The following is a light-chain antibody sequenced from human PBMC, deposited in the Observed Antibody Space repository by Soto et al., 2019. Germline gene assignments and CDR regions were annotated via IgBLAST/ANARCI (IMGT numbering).Light chain of an antibody. CDR1: SSNIGSNT. J-gene: IGLJ1*01. V-gene: IGLV1-44*01. Sequence: QSVLTQPPSASGTPGQRVTISCSGSSSNIGSNTVNWYQQLPGTAPKLLIYSNNQRPSGAPDRFSGSKSGTSASLAISGLQSEDEADYYCAAWDDSLNGFYVFGTGTKATVL. CDR2: SNN. CDR3: AAWDDSLNGFYV.